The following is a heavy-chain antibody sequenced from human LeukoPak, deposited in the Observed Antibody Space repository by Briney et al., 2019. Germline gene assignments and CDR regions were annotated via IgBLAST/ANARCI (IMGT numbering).Heavy chain of an antibody. CDR1: GFTFSSYG. CDR3: AKDRLRGYSYGLSDY. Sequence: GGSLRLSCAASGFTFSSYGMHWVRQAPGKGLEWVAVIWYDGSNKYYADSVKGRFTISRDNSKNTLYLQMNSLRAEDTAVYYCAKDRLRGYSYGLSDYWGQGTLVTGSS. D-gene: IGHD5-18*01. V-gene: IGHV3-33*06. CDR2: IWYDGSNK. J-gene: IGHJ4*02.